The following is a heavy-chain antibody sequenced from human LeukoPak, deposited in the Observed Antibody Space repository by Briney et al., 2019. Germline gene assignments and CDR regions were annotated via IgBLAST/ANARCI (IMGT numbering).Heavy chain of an antibody. J-gene: IGHJ1*01. CDR1: GGPITSGGSY. V-gene: IGHV4-31*03. Sequence: SQTLSLTCTVSGGPITSGGSYWSWIRQHPGEGLEWIRYIYYSGSTYYNPSLKSRVTISVDTSKKQFSLKLNSVTAADTAVYFCASQANYYDSSGYFIHWGQGILVTVSS. D-gene: IGHD3-22*01. CDR3: ASQANYYDSSGYFIH. CDR2: IYYSGST.